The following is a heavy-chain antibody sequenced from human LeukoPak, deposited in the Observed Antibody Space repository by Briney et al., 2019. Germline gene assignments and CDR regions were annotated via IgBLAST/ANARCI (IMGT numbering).Heavy chain of an antibody. CDR3: ARDRSPEY. V-gene: IGHV3-7*01. J-gene: IGHJ4*02. D-gene: IGHD6-13*01. CDR1: GLTFSSYW. Sequence: PGGSLRLSCVVSGLTFSSYWMTWVRQAPGKGLEWVANIKQDGSEKNYVDSVEGRFTISRDNAKNSLYLQMNSLRAEDTAVYYCARDRSPEYWGQGTLVTVSS. CDR2: IKQDGSEK.